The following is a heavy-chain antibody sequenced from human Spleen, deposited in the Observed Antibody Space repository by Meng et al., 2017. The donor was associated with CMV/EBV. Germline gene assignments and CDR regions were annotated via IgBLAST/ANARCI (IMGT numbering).Heavy chain of an antibody. J-gene: IGHJ6*02. D-gene: IGHD1-1*01. CDR2: ISWKSDSV. CDR3: ARGNWNQGYYYYGMDV. V-gene: IGHV3-9*01. Sequence: SLKISCSASGFNFDDYVMHWVRQPPGKGLEWVSGISWKSDSVGYADSVKGRFTISRDNAKNTLYLQMNSLRAEDTAVYYCARGNWNQGYYYYGMDVWGQGTTVTVSS. CDR1: GFNFDDYV.